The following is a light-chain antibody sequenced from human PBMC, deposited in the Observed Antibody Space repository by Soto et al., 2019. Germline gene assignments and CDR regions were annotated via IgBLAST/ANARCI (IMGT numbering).Light chain of an antibody. V-gene: IGKV1-39*01. CDR1: QSIVTY. J-gene: IGKJ4*01. Sequence: DIQMTQSPSSLSASVGYRVTITCRASQSIVTYLNWYLQKPGKAPKLLIYAASNLQSGVPSRFSGSGSGTDFTLTISSLQPEDFATYYCQQSYSTPPTTFGGGTKVDIK. CDR3: QQSYSTPPTT. CDR2: AAS.